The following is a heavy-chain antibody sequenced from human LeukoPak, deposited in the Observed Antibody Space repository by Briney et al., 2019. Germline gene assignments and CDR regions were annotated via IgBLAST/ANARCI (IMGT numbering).Heavy chain of an antibody. Sequence: KPGGSLRLSCAASGFTFSSYSINWVRQAPGKGREWVSSISSSSSYIYYADSVKGRFTISRDNAKNSLYLQMNSLRAEDTAVYYCARDRDYVSSGWSSYAFDIWGQGTMVTVSS. V-gene: IGHV3-21*01. D-gene: IGHD6-19*01. CDR1: GFTFSSYS. CDR3: ARDRDYVSSGWSSYAFDI. J-gene: IGHJ3*02. CDR2: ISSSSSYI.